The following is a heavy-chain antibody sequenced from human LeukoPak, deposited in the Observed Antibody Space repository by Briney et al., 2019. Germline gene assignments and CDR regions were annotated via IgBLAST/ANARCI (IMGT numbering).Heavy chain of an antibody. CDR2: ISYDGSNT. V-gene: IGHV3-30*03. CDR1: GFTFESYA. Sequence: GSLRLSCAASGFTFESYAMSWVRQAPGMGLEWVAIISYDGSNTFYGDSVKGRFTISRDNSRKTLYLQMNSLRTEDTAVYYCARDQTAVTGVWGTIDYWGQGTLVTVSS. D-gene: IGHD2-8*02. CDR3: ARDQTAVTGVWGTIDY. J-gene: IGHJ4*02.